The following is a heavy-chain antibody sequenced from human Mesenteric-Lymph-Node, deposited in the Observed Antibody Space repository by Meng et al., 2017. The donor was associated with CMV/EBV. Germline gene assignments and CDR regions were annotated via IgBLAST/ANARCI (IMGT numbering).Heavy chain of an antibody. CDR3: ARDMFFVEVPAAGTFDI. V-gene: IGHV3-7*01. CDR2: IKQNGREK. CDR1: GFTFSSYW. D-gene: IGHD2-2*01. Sequence: GESLKISCAASGFTFSSYWMSWVRQAPGKGLEWVANIKQNGREKYFVDSVRGRFTISRDNAKNSLYLQMNSLRAEDTAVYYCARDMFFVEVPAAGTFDIWGQGTVVTVSS. J-gene: IGHJ3*02.